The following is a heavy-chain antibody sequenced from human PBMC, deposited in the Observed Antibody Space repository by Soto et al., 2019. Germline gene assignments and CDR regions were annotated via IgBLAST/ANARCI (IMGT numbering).Heavy chain of an antibody. D-gene: IGHD6-13*01. CDR1: GGSFSGYY. J-gene: IGHJ4*02. V-gene: IGHV4-34*01. CDR2: INHSGST. Sequence: SETLSLTCAVYGGSFSGYYWSWIRQPPGKGLEWIGEINHSGSTNYNPSLEGRVTISVDTSKNQVSLKVRSVTAADTAMYYCARLRPLYSRSWREDYVDFWGQGTLVTVSS. CDR3: ARLRPLYSRSWREDYVDF.